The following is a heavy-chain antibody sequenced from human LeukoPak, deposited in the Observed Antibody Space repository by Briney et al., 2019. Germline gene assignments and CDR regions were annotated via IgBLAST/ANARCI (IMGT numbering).Heavy chain of an antibody. CDR1: GYTLTELS. Sequence: ASVKASCKVSGYTLTELSMHWVRQAPGKGLEWMGGFDPEDGETIYAQKFQGRVTMTEDTSTDTAYMELSSLRSEDTAVYYCATTSYYYGSGSYNYYYMDVWGKGTTVTVSS. CDR2: FDPEDGET. D-gene: IGHD3-10*01. J-gene: IGHJ6*03. V-gene: IGHV1-24*01. CDR3: ATTSYYYGSGSYNYYYMDV.